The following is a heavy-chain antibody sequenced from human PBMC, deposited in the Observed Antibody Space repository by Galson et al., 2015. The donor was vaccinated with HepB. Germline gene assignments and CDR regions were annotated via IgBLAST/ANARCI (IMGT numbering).Heavy chain of an antibody. Sequence: SVKVSCKASGYTFTSYGISWVRQAPGQGLEWMGWISAYNGNTNYAQKLQGRVTMTTDTSTSTAYMELRSLRSADTAVYYCARVRFQKLVDTATNRQINSYYYYYGMDVWGQGTTVTVSS. V-gene: IGHV1-18*04. J-gene: IGHJ6*02. CDR2: ISAYNGNT. CDR1: GYTFTSYG. D-gene: IGHD5-18*01. CDR3: ARVRFQKLVDTATNRQINSYYYYYGMDV.